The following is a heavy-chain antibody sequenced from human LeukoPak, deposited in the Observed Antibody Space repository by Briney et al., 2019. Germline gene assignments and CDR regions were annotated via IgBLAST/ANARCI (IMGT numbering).Heavy chain of an antibody. CDR3: ARLGAPNAFDI. Sequence: SETLSLTCSVSGASISSSFWGWIRQPPGEGLDCIGYISNRGSSNYSPSLKSRVTISVDTSKNHFSLRLSSATSADTAVYYCARLGAPNAFDIWGQGTMVTVSS. CDR1: GASISSSF. J-gene: IGHJ3*02. V-gene: IGHV4-59*01. CDR2: ISNRGSS.